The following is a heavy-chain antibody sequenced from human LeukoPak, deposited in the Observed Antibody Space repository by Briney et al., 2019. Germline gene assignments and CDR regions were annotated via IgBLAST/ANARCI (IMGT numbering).Heavy chain of an antibody. J-gene: IGHJ6*02. CDR3: ARWEWYRSTRYWDRYYYGMDV. CDR1: GYTLTSYG. Sequence: ASVKVSCKASGYTLTSYGISWVRQAPGQGLEWMGWISTDNGNTNYEEKLQGRVTMTTDTSTSTAYMELRSLRSDDTAVYYCARWEWYRSTRYWDRYYYGMDVWGQGTTVTVS. D-gene: IGHD3-3*01. CDR2: ISTDNGNT. V-gene: IGHV1-18*01.